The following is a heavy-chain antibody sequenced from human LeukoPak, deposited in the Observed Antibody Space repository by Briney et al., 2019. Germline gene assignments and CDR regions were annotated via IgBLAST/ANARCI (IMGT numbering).Heavy chain of an antibody. CDR1: GSSISSYY. D-gene: IGHD3-22*01. V-gene: IGHV4-59*08. Sequence: SETLSLTCTVSGSSISSYYWSWIRQPPGKGLEWIGYIYYSGSTNYNPSLKSRVTISVDTSKNQFSLKLSSVTAADTAVYYCARQKWYYYDSSGYYSGGSDYWGQGTLVTVSS. CDR3: ARQKWYYYDSSGYYSGGSDY. J-gene: IGHJ4*02. CDR2: IYYSGST.